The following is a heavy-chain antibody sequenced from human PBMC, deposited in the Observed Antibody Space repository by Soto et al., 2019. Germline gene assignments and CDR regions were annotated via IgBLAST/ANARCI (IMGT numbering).Heavy chain of an antibody. CDR1: GGSISSYY. CDR3: ARRVTAMAYYFDY. J-gene: IGHJ4*02. D-gene: IGHD5-18*01. V-gene: IGHV4-59*08. Sequence: SETLSLTCTVSGGSISSYYWSWIRQPPGKGLEWIGYIYYSGSTNYNPSLKSRVTISVDTSKNQFSLKLSSVTAADTAVYYCARRVTAMAYYFDYWGQGTLVTVSS. CDR2: IYYSGST.